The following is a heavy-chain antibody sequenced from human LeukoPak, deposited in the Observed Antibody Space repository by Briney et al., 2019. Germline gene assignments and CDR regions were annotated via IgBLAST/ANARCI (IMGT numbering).Heavy chain of an antibody. V-gene: IGHV4-4*07. D-gene: IGHD3-22*01. Sequence: SETLSLTCTVSGGSISSYYWSWIRQPAGKGLEWIGRIYTSGSTNYNPSLKSRVTTSVDTSKNQFSLKLSSVTAADTAVYYCARGDSSGYPREGFDYWGQGTLVTVSS. CDR1: GGSISSYY. J-gene: IGHJ4*02. CDR3: ARGDSSGYPREGFDY. CDR2: IYTSGST.